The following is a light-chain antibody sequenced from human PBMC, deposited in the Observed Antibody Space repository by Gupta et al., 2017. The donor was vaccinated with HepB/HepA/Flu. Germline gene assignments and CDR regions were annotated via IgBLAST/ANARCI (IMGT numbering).Light chain of an antibody. Sequence: EIVMTQSPATLSVSPGERATLSCRASQSINSQLAWYQQKPGQAPRLLIYGASTRATGIPARFSGSVSGTDFTLTISSLQSEDFAVYWCQQDNNGPLTFGGGTKVEIK. CDR2: GAS. CDR3: QQDNNGPLT. CDR1: QSINSQ. J-gene: IGKJ4*01. V-gene: IGKV3-15*01.